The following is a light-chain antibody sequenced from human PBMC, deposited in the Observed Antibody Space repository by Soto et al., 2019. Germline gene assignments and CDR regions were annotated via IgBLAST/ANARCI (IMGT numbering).Light chain of an antibody. V-gene: IGKV3-11*01. CDR3: QQRRNWPLT. Sequence: EIVLTQSPGTLSLSPGERATLSCRASSSVSTSLAWYQQKPGQAPRLLIYDASTKATGIPARFSGSGSGTEFPLNISCLEPEDFAVYYCQQRRNWPLTFGQGTKVEAK. J-gene: IGKJ1*01. CDR2: DAS. CDR1: SSVSTS.